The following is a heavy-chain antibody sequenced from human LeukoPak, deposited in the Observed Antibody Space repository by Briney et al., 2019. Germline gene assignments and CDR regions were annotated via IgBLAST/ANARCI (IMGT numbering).Heavy chain of an antibody. V-gene: IGHV3-30*18. J-gene: IGHJ4*02. Sequence: GRSLRLSCAGSGFTFSSYSIHWVRQAPGEGLEWVAVISYDGSTKYYADFVKGRFTISRDNSKNTLYLQMNSLRAEDTAVYYCAKGSPSETMVRGVIGYFDYWGQGTLVTVSS. CDR3: AKGSPSETMVRGVIGYFDY. CDR1: GFTFSSYS. CDR2: ISYDGSTK. D-gene: IGHD3-10*01.